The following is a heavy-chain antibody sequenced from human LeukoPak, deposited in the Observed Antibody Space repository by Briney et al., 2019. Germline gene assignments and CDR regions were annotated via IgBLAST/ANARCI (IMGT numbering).Heavy chain of an antibody. Sequence: GSSVKVSCEASGGTFSSYAISWVRQAPGQGLEWMGGIIPIFGTANYAQKFQGRVTITADESTSTAYMELSSLRSEDTAVYYCARDHRVVGLVVPAARDYYYGMDVWGQGTTVTVSS. V-gene: IGHV1-69*01. CDR1: GGTFSSYA. CDR3: ARDHRVVGLVVPAARDYYYGMDV. D-gene: IGHD2-2*01. J-gene: IGHJ6*02. CDR2: IIPIFGTA.